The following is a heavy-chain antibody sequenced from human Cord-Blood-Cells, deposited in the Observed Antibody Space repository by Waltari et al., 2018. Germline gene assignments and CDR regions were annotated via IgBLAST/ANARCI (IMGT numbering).Heavy chain of an antibody. D-gene: IGHD3-22*01. V-gene: IGHV3-48*02. J-gene: IGHJ4*02. CDR1: GFTFSSYS. CDR2: ISSSSTI. Sequence: EVQLVGSGGGLVQPAGSLRLSCAAFGFTFSSYSMNWVREALGKGLEWVADISSSSTIYYADSGKGRFTISRDNAKNSLYLQMNSLRDEDTAVYYCARDGAYYDSSGYFPSFEYWGQGTLVTVSS. CDR3: ARDGAYYDSSGYFPSFEY.